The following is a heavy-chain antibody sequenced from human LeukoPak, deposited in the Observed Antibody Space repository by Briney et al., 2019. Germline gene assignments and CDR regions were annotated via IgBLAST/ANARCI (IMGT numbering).Heavy chain of an antibody. Sequence: GGSLRLSCAASGFTFSSYGMHWVRQAPGKGLEWVAFIRYDGSNKYYADSVKGRFTISRDNSKNTLYLQMNSPRAEDTAVYYCARGITMVRGHSDYWGQGTLVTVSS. J-gene: IGHJ4*02. V-gene: IGHV3-30*02. CDR1: GFTFSSYG. CDR2: IRYDGSNK. CDR3: ARGITMVRGHSDY. D-gene: IGHD3-10*01.